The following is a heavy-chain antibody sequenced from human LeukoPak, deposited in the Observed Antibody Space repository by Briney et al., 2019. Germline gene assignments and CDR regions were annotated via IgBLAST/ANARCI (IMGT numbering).Heavy chain of an antibody. D-gene: IGHD2-2*01. CDR2: ISPYNDYT. CDR1: GYTFTNYG. CDR3: ARWYCSSTSCYAGAFDM. Sequence: ASVKVSCKASGYTFTNYGISWVRQAPGQGLEWMGWISPYNDYTNYAQKLQGRVTMTTYTSTSTGYMELRSLRSDDTAVYYCARWYCSSTSCYAGAFDMWGQGTMVTVSS. J-gene: IGHJ3*02. V-gene: IGHV1-18*04.